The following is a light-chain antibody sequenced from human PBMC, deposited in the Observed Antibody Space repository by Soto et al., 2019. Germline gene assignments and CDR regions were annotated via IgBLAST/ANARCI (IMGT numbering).Light chain of an antibody. CDR3: CSYAGSYTWV. V-gene: IGLV2-11*01. Sequence: QSALTQPRSVSGSPGQSVTISCTGTSSDVGGYHYVSWYQQHPGKAPKFMIYDVSKRPSGVPDRFSGSKSGNTASLTISGLQAEDEADYYCCSYAGSYTWVFGGGTKLTVL. CDR2: DVS. CDR1: SSDVGGYHY. J-gene: IGLJ3*02.